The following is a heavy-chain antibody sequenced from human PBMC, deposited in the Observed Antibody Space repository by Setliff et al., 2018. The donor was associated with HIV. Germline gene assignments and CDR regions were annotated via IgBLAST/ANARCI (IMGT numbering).Heavy chain of an antibody. CDR1: GYSISSGYY. V-gene: IGHV4-61*01. Sequence: PSETLSLTCTVSGYSISSGYYWGWIRQPPGKGLEWVGYIYYSGGTTYNPSLKSRVTISVDTSKNQFSLKLTSVTVADTAVYYCAGYTSGWYAPYWGQGTLVTVSS. D-gene: IGHD6-19*01. CDR3: AGYTSGWYAPY. CDR2: IYYSGGT. J-gene: IGHJ4*02.